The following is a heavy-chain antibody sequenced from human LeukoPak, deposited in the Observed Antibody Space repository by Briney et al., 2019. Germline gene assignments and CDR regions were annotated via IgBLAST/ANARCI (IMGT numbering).Heavy chain of an antibody. D-gene: IGHD2-2*01. CDR2: IWYDGSNK. Sequence: GGSLRLSCAASGFTFSSYGMHWVRQAPGKGLEWVAVIWYDGSNKYYADSVKGRFTISRDNSKNTLYLQMSSLRAEDTAVYYCAREMPPGDYFDYWGQGTLVTVSS. V-gene: IGHV3-33*01. J-gene: IGHJ4*02. CDR1: GFTFSSYG. CDR3: AREMPPGDYFDY.